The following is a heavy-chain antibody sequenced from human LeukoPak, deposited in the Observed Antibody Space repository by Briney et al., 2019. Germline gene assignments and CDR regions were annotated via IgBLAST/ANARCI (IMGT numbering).Heavy chain of an antibody. CDR1: GGSFSGYY. D-gene: IGHD3-10*01. J-gene: IGHJ5*02. CDR3: ARGAYGSGSYYNES. V-gene: IGHV4-34*01. Sequence: SETLSLTCAVYGGSFSGYYWSWVRQPPGKGLEWIGEINHSGSTNYNPSLKSRVTISVDTSKNQFSLKLSSVTAADTAVYYCARGAYGSGSYYNESWGQGTLVTVSS. CDR2: INHSGST.